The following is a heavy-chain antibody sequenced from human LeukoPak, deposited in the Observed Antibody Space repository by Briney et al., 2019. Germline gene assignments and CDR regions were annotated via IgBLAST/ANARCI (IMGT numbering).Heavy chain of an antibody. Sequence: PSETLSLTCAVYGGSFSGYYWSWIRQPPGNGLEWIGEINHSGSTNYNPSLKSRVTISVDTSKNQFSLKLSSVTAADTAVYYCARLRLTVLPDYWGQGTLVTVSS. D-gene: IGHD4-17*01. J-gene: IGHJ4*02. V-gene: IGHV4-34*01. CDR3: ARLRLTVLPDY. CDR2: INHSGST. CDR1: GGSFSGYY.